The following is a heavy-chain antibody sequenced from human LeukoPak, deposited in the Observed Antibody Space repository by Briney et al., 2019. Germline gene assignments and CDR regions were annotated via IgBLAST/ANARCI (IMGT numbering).Heavy chain of an antibody. V-gene: IGHV4-30-2*01. CDR2: IYHSGST. D-gene: IGHD1-26*01. Sequence: SQTLSLTCTVSGGSISSGGYYWNWIRQPPGKGLEWIGYIYHSGSTYYNPSLKSRVTISVDRSQNQFSLRLTSVTAADTAVYYCARDLLSGGYYSFAYWGQGTLVTVSS. CDR3: ARDLLSGGYYSFAY. J-gene: IGHJ4*02. CDR1: GGSISSGGYY.